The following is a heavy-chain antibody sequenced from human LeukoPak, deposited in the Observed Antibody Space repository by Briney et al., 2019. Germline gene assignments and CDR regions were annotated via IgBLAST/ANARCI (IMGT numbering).Heavy chain of an antibody. CDR1: GGSISSYY. CDR3: ARVHYGGNSYYFDY. D-gene: IGHD4-23*01. J-gene: IGHJ4*02. CDR2: IYTSGST. Sequence: SETLSLTCTVSGGSISSYYWSWIRQPAGKGLEWIGRIYTSGSTNYNPSLKSRVTMSVDTSKNQFSLKLSSVTAADTAVYYCARVHYGGNSYYFDYWGQGTLVTVSS. V-gene: IGHV4-4*07.